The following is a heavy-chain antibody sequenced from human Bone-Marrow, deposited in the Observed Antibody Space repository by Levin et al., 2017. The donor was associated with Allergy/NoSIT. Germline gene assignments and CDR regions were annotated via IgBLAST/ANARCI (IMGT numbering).Heavy chain of an antibody. J-gene: IGHJ4*02. CDR3: AREAGYYDYVWGSYRYEGPPDY. CDR2: ISSSSSYI. V-gene: IGHV3-21*01. CDR1: GFTFSSYS. D-gene: IGHD3-16*02. Sequence: GGSLRLSCAASGFTFSSYSMNWVRQAPGKGLEWVSSISSSSSYIYYADSVKGRFTISRDNAKNSLYLQMNSLRAEDTAVYYCAREAGYYDYVWGSYRYEGPPDYWGQGTLVTVSS.